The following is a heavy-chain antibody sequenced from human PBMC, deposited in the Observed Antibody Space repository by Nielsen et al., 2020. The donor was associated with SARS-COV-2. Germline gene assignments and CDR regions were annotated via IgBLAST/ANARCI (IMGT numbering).Heavy chain of an antibody. D-gene: IGHD5-24*01. J-gene: IGHJ4*02. Sequence: ASVKVSCKASGYTFTGFSVHWVRQAHGQGLEWMGRINPNSGGTNYAQKFQDWVTMTRDTSISTAYMELNSLRSDDTAVYYCARDVGDGYNYMYFDYWGQGTQVTVSS. CDR1: GYTFTGFS. CDR3: ARDVGDGYNYMYFDY. V-gene: IGHV1-2*04. CDR2: INPNSGGT.